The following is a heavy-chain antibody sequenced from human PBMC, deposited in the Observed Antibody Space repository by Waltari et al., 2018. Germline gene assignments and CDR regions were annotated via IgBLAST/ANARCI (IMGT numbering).Heavy chain of an antibody. J-gene: IGHJ6*03. D-gene: IGHD1-26*01. V-gene: IGHV1-8*01. CDR1: GYTFTSYD. CDR2: MNPNSGNT. CDR3: ARGVVGAIHYYYYYMDV. Sequence: QVQLVQSGAEVKKPGASVKVSCKASGYTFTSYDINWVRQATGQGLEWMGWMNPNSGNTGYAQKFQGRVTMTRNTSISTAYMELSSLRSEDTAVYYCARGVVGAIHYYYYYMDVWGKGTTVTVSS.